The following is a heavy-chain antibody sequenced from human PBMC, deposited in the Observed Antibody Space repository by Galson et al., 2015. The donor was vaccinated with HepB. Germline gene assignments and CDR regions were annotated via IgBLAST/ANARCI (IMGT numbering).Heavy chain of an antibody. Sequence: TLSLTCSVSGGSISSGGYYWSWIRHHPGKGLEWVGHIYHSGITYYNPSLQSRVTISVDTSENQFSLKVRSVTAADTAVYYCARLAPGDYGDHVGWLDPWGQGTLVTVSS. CDR1: GGSISSGGYY. J-gene: IGHJ5*02. D-gene: IGHD4-17*01. V-gene: IGHV4-31*03. CDR2: IYHSGIT. CDR3: ARLAPGDYGDHVGWLDP.